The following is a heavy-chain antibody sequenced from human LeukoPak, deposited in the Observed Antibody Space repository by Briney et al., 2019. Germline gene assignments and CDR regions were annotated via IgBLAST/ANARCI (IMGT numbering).Heavy chain of an antibody. V-gene: IGHV3-74*01. Sequence: GSLTLSCAASGFTFSDYWMHWVRQAPGKGLVWVSRISSDGSRVTYADSVKGRFTISRDNARKSLYLQMNSLRAEDAAIYYCARDSDVHCSGGSCTNFDYWGQGTLVTVSS. J-gene: IGHJ4*02. CDR2: ISSDGSRV. CDR3: ARDSDVHCSGGSCTNFDY. D-gene: IGHD2-15*01. CDR1: GFTFSDYW.